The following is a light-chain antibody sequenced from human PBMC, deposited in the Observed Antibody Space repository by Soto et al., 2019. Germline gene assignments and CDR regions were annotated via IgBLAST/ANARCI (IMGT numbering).Light chain of an antibody. J-gene: IGLJ2*01. Sequence: QSVLTQPPSVSAAPGQKVTISCSASSSNIGNNYVSWYQQLPGTAPKLLIYDNNKQPSGIPDRFSGSKSGTSATLGITGLQTGDEADYYCGAWDSSLSAGVFGGGTKLTVL. CDR1: SSNIGNNY. CDR3: GAWDSSLSAGV. CDR2: DNN. V-gene: IGLV1-51*01.